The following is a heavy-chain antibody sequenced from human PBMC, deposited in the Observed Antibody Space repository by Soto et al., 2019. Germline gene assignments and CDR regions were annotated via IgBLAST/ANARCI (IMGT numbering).Heavy chain of an antibody. CDR3: ARDREIFGVVISRAFDI. Sequence: QVQLQESGPGLVKPSGTLSLTCAVSGGSISSSNWWSWVRQPPGKGREWIGEIYHSGSTNYNPSLKSRVNISVDKSKNQFSLKLSSVTAADTAVYYCARDREIFGVVISRAFDIWGQGTMVTVSS. D-gene: IGHD3-3*01. CDR2: IYHSGST. J-gene: IGHJ3*02. V-gene: IGHV4-4*02. CDR1: GGSISSSNW.